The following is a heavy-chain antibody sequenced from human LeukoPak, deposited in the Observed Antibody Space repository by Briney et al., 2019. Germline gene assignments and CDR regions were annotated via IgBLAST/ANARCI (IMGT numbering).Heavy chain of an antibody. CDR2: INPNSGGT. D-gene: IGHD3-22*01. V-gene: IGHV1-2*02. Sequence: ASVRVSCKASGYTFTSYYMHWVRQAPGQGLEWMGWINPNSGGTNYAQTFQGRVTMTRDTSISTAYMELSRLRSDDTAVYYCARKGTYYYDSSGDAFDIWGQGTMVTVSS. CDR1: GYTFTSYY. CDR3: ARKGTYYYDSSGDAFDI. J-gene: IGHJ3*02.